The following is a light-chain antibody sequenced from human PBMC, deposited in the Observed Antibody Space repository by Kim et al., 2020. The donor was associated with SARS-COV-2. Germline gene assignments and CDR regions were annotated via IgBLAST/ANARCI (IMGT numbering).Light chain of an antibody. Sequence: IVLTQSPGTLSLSPGERATLSCRASQSVTSSYLAWYQQKPGQPPRLLIYGASNRATGIPDRFSGSGSGTDFTLTISRLESEDLAVYYCQQYGTSLRTFGQGTKVDIK. CDR2: GAS. V-gene: IGKV3-20*01. CDR1: QSVTSSY. J-gene: IGKJ1*01. CDR3: QQYGTSLRT.